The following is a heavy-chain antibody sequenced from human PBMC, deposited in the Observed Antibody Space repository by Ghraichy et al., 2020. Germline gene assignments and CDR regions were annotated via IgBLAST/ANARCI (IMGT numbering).Heavy chain of an antibody. CDR3: GRERADCGSDCNTYGFDF. CDR2: IGYTGTSP. J-gene: IGHJ6*02. V-gene: IGHV3-21*01. D-gene: IGHD2-21*01. CDR1: GTAITLYT. Sequence: GGSLRLSCAASGTAITLYTMHWFRRAPGKGLEWVSLIGYTGTSPYYADSVKGRFTVSRDNAKNSLYFQMNSLRVEDTAVYYCGRERADCGSDCNTYGFDFWGQGTPVTVSS.